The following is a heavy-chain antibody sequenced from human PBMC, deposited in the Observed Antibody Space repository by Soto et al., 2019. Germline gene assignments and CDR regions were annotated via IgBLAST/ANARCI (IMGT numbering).Heavy chain of an antibody. CDR3: ARQVSLFGVLPRIYYFDY. CDR1: GDSITSINYY. CDR2: ISHSGRT. J-gene: IGHJ4*02. Sequence: QLQLQESGPGMVKPSETLSLTCTVSGDSITSINYYWGWIHQPPGRGLEWIGSISHSGRTYFNSSLKSRVTMSVDTSRNEVALKLTSVTAAYTAVYYCARQVSLFGVLPRIYYFDYWGQGTLVPVSS. V-gene: IGHV4-39*01. D-gene: IGHD3-3*01.